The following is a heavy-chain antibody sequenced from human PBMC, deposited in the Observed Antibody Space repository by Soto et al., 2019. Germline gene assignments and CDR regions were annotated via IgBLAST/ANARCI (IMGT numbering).Heavy chain of an antibody. CDR2: IYPVYSDT. Sequence: GESLKISCKASGYSFTTYWIFWVRQMPVKGLELMGIIYPVYSDTKCSPALQGHVIISAYTSISTSYLQLTSLKASYTAVYYCARGLWFADSYFDYWGQGTQVTVSS. V-gene: IGHV5-51*01. D-gene: IGHD3-10*01. CDR3: ARGLWFADSYFDY. J-gene: IGHJ4*02. CDR1: GYSFTTYW.